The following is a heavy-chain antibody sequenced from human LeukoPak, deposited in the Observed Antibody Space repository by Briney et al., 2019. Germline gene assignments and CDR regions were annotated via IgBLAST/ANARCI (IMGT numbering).Heavy chain of an antibody. Sequence: SETLSLTCAVYGGSFSGYYWSWIRQPPGKGLEWIGEINHSGSTNYNPSLKSRVTISVDTSKNQFPLKLSSVTAADTAVYYCARGRITMVRGGAHDYWGQGTLVTVSS. V-gene: IGHV4-34*01. J-gene: IGHJ4*02. D-gene: IGHD3-10*01. CDR3: ARGRITMVRGGAHDY. CDR1: GGSFSGYY. CDR2: INHSGST.